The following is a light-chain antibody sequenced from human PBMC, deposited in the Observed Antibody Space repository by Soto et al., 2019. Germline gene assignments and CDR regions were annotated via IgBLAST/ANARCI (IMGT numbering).Light chain of an antibody. J-gene: IGLJ1*01. CDR2: EGS. Sequence: QSARTQPASVSGSPGPSITSSCTGTSSDVGSYNLVCWYQQHPGKAPKLMIYEGSKRPSGVSNRFSGSKSGNTASLTISGLQAEDEADYYCCSYAGSSTLYVFGTGTKVTVL. V-gene: IGLV2-23*01. CDR1: SSDVGSYNL. CDR3: CSYAGSSTLYV.